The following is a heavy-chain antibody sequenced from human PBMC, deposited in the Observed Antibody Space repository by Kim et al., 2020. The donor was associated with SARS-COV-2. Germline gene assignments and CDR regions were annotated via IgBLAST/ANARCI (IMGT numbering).Heavy chain of an antibody. Sequence: NYNPTHKSRVTISVDTSKNQFSLKLSSVPAADTAVYYCAREAWLSGWRMDVWGQGTTVTVSS. CDR3: AREAWLSGWRMDV. D-gene: IGHD3-22*01. J-gene: IGHJ6*02. V-gene: IGHV4-59*01.